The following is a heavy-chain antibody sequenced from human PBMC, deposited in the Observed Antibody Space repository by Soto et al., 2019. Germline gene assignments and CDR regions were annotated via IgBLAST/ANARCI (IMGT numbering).Heavy chain of an antibody. J-gene: IGHJ4*02. CDR1: GGSISSSSYY. V-gene: IGHV4-39*01. CDR3: ARQDIVLMVYANDY. CDR2: IYYSGST. Sequence: QLQLQESGPGLVKPSETLSLTCTVSGGSISSSSYYWGWIRQPPGKGLEWIGSIYYSGSTYYNPSLKSRVPLSLDPSKNQFSRKLSSVTAADTAVYYCARQDIVLMVYANDYWGQGTLVTVSS. D-gene: IGHD2-8*01.